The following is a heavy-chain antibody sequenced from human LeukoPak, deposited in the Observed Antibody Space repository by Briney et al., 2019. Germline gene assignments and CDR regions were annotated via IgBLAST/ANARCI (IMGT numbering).Heavy chain of an antibody. V-gene: IGHV3-30*03. Sequence: LSLTCAVYGGSFSGYYWSWIRQPPGKGLEWVAVISYDGSNKYYADSVKGRFTISRDNSKNTLYLQMNSLRAEDTAVYYCAREYSSSGCFDYWGQGTLVTVSS. J-gene: IGHJ4*02. CDR2: ISYDGSNK. CDR3: AREYSSSGCFDY. CDR1: GGSFSGYY. D-gene: IGHD6-6*01.